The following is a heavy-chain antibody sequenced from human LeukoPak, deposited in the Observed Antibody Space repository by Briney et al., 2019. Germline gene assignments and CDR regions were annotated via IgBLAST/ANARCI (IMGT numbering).Heavy chain of an antibody. CDR1: GGSISSGGYY. J-gene: IGHJ4*02. CDR2: IYYSGST. D-gene: IGHD3-22*01. CDR3: ARDLNDSSGYYLFDY. Sequence: PPQTLSLTCTVSGGSISSGGYYWSWIRQHPGKGLEWIGYIYYSGSTYYNPSLKSRVTISVDTSKNQFSLKLSSVTAADTAVYYCARDLNDSSGYYLFDYWGQGTLVTVSS. V-gene: IGHV4-31*03.